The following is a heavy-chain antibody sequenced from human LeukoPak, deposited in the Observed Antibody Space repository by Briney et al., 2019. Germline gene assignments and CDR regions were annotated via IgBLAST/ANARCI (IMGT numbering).Heavy chain of an antibody. CDR1: GGSISSSSYY. V-gene: IGHV4-39*01. CDR3: ARLSPGGYFDWSDY. CDR2: IYYSGST. D-gene: IGHD3-9*01. Sequence: SETLSLTCTVSGGSISSSSYYWGWIRQPPGKGLEWIGSIYYSGSTYYNPSLKSRVTISVDTSKNQFSLKLSSVTAADTAVYYCARLSPGGYFDWSDYWGQGTLVTVSS. J-gene: IGHJ4*02.